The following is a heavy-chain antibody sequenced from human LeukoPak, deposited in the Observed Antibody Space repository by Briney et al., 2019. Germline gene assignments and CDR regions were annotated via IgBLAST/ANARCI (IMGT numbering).Heavy chain of an antibody. D-gene: IGHD2-2*01. CDR1: GYTFTGYY. V-gene: IGHV1-2*02. J-gene: IGHJ4*02. CDR3: ASNGGYCSRTSCQSPYEY. Sequence: ASVKVSCKASGYTFTGYYMHWVRQAPGQGLEWMGWINPNSGGTNYVQKFQGRVTMTRDTSISTAYMELSRLRSADTAVYYCASNGGYCSRTSCQSPYEYWGQGPLVTVS. CDR2: INPNSGGT.